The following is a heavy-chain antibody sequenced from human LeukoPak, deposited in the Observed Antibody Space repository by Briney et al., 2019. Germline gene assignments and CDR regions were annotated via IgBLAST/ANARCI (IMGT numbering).Heavy chain of an antibody. CDR2: IKLDGGEK. CDR1: GFTFSSYS. Sequence: GGSLRLSCAASGFTFSSYSMNWVRQAPGKGLEWVANIKLDGGEKYYVDSVKGRFTISRDNAKNSLYLQMNSLRAEDTAVYYCARGDSSGWDFDYWGQGALVTVSS. D-gene: IGHD6-19*01. J-gene: IGHJ4*02. CDR3: ARGDSSGWDFDY. V-gene: IGHV3-7*01.